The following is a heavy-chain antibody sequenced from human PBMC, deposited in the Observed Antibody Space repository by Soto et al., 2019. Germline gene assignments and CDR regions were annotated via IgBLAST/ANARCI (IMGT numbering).Heavy chain of an antibody. V-gene: IGHV3-53*01. CDR3: ARDGPSAGTRYYYYYGMDV. D-gene: IGHD6-13*01. CDR2: IYSGGST. CDR1: GFTVSSNY. J-gene: IGHJ6*02. Sequence: SLRLSCAASGFTVSSNYMSWVRQAPGKGLEWVSVIYSGGSTYYADSVKGRFTISRDNSKNTLYLQMNSLRAEDTAVYYCARDGPSAGTRYYYYYGMDVWGQGTTVTVSS.